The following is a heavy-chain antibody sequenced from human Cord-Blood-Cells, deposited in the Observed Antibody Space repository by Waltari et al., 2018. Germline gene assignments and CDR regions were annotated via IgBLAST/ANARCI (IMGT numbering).Heavy chain of an antibody. V-gene: IGHV3-9*01. CDR2: ISWNSGSI. CDR3: ARLTVTTNFDD. D-gene: IGHD4-17*01. CDR1: GFTFDDYA. J-gene: IGHJ4*02. Sequence: EVQLVESGGGLVQPGRSLRLSCAASGFTFDDYAMYWVRQAQGKGLEWVSGISWNSGSIGYADSVKGRFTITRDNAKNSLYLKMNSLRAEDTALYYCARLTVTTNFDDWGQGTLVTVAS.